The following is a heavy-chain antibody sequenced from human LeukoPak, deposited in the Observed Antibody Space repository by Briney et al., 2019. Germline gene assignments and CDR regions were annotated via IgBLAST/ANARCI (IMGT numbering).Heavy chain of an antibody. J-gene: IGHJ2*01. Sequence: SETLSLTCTVSGGSISSYYWSWIRQPAGKGLEWIGRIYTSGSTNYNPSLKSRVTMSVDTSKNQFSLKLSSVTAADTAVYYCARHPSYYDILTGPPYWYFDLWGRGTLVTVSS. CDR1: GGSISSYY. V-gene: IGHV4-4*07. D-gene: IGHD3-9*01. CDR3: ARHPSYYDILTGPPYWYFDL. CDR2: IYTSGST.